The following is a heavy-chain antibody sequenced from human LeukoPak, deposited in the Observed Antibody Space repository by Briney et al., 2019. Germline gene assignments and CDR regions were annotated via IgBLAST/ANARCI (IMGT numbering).Heavy chain of an antibody. J-gene: IGHJ4*02. CDR1: GGSISSYY. CDR3: ASVDGSTSRGYFDH. CDR2: IYYSGST. V-gene: IGHV4-59*01. Sequence: SETLSLTCTVSGGSISSYYWSWIRQPPGKGLEWIGYIYYSGSTNYNPSLKSRVTISVDTSKNQFSLKLSSVTAAYTAVYYCASVDGSTSRGYFDHWGQGTLVTVSS. D-gene: IGHD2-2*01.